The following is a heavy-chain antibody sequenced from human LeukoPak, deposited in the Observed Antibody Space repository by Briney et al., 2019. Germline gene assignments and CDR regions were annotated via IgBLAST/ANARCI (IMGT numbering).Heavy chain of an antibody. CDR1: GFTFSDHY. CDR3: ARGYCGGDCYSDPSLYYYYYYMDV. D-gene: IGHD2-21*02. J-gene: IGHJ6*03. CDR2: TRNKANSYTT. V-gene: IGHV3-72*01. Sequence: GGSLILSCAASGFTFSDHYMDWVRQAPGKGLEWVGRTRNKANSYTTEYAASVKGRFTISRDDSKNSLYLQMNSLKTEDTAVYYCARGYCGGDCYSDPSLYYYYYYMDVWGKGTTVTVSS.